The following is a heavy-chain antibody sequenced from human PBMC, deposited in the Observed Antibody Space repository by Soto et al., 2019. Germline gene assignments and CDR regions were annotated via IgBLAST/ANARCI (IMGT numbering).Heavy chain of an antibody. Sequence: QVQLVQSGAEVKKPESSVKVSCKAPGGTFSTYAISWVRQAPGQGLEWMGGIIPMFGTANYAQRFQDRVTITADDSTNTVYMELSSLRSEDTAVDFCASGIQLWLRRINNGYSGWGQGTLVTVSS. CDR2: IIPMFGTA. CDR1: GGTFSTYA. V-gene: IGHV1-69*12. J-gene: IGHJ4*02. D-gene: IGHD5-18*01. CDR3: ASGIQLWLRRINNGYSG.